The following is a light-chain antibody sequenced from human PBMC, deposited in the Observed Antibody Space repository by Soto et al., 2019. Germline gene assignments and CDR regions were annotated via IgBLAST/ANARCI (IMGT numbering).Light chain of an antibody. Sequence: EIVLTQSPATLSLSPGERATLSCRASQSVGSYLAWYQQKPGQAPRLLIYDASNRATGIPARFSGSGSETDFTLTISSLEPADIAVYYCQQRSNWPPWTFGQGT. J-gene: IGKJ1*01. CDR1: QSVGSY. CDR2: DAS. V-gene: IGKV3-11*01. CDR3: QQRSNWPPWT.